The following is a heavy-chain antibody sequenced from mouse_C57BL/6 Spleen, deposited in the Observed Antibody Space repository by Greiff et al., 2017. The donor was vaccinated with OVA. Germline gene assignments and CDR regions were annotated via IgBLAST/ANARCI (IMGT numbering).Heavy chain of an antibody. D-gene: IGHD6-1*01. CDR2: IYPGDGDT. Sequence: QVQLKESGPELVKPGASVKISCKASGYAFSSSWMNWVKQRPGKGLEWIGRIYPGDGDTNYNGKFKGKATLTADKSSSTAYMQLSSLTSEDSAVYCCARAMKSSYAMDYWGQGTSVTGSS. J-gene: IGHJ4*01. CDR3: ARAMKSSYAMDY. CDR1: GYAFSSSW. V-gene: IGHV1-82*01.